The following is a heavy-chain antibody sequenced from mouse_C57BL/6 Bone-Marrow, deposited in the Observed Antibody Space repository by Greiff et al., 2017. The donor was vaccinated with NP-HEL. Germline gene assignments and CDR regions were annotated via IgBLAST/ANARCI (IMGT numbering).Heavy chain of an antibody. CDR2: IRNKANGYTT. Sequence: EVQGVESGGGLVQPGGSLSLSCAASGFTFTDYYMSWVRQPPGKALEWLGFIRNKANGYTTEYSASVKGRFTISRDNSQSILYLQMNALRAEDSATYYCARYPYYYGSSYDAMDYWGQGTSVTVSS. D-gene: IGHD1-1*01. V-gene: IGHV7-3*01. CDR3: ARYPYYYGSSYDAMDY. CDR1: GFTFTDYY. J-gene: IGHJ4*01.